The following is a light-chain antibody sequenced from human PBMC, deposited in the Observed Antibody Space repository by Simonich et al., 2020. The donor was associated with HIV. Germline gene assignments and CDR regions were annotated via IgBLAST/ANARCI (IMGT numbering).Light chain of an antibody. CDR3: QQYNTYPIT. CDR2: KAS. Sequence: DIQMTQSPSTLSASVGDRVTITCRASQRISSWLAWYQQKPGKAPKLLIYKASSLDSGVPSRFSGSGSGTEFTLTISSLQPDDFATYYCQQYNTYPITFGPGTKVDIK. J-gene: IGKJ3*01. V-gene: IGKV1-5*03. CDR1: QRISSW.